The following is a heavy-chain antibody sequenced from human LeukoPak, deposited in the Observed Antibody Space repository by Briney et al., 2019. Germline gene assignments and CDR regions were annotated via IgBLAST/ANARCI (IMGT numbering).Heavy chain of an antibody. CDR1: GFTFNDYT. CDR3: ARVSGEYRDY. V-gene: IGHV3-21*01. CDR2: LTSSSSYK. Sequence: GGSLRLSCAASGFTFNDYTMTWVRQAPGKGLEWVSSLTSSSSYKFYADSVKGRFTISRDDAKYSLYLQMNSLRAEDTAVYYCARVSGEYRDYWGQGTLVTVS. D-gene: IGHD4-17*01. J-gene: IGHJ4*02.